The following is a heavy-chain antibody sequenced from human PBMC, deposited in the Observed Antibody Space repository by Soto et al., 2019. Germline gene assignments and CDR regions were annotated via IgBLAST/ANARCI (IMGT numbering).Heavy chain of an antibody. CDR2: MSPDGGEK. D-gene: IGHD6-19*01. Sequence: EIQLVESGGDLVQPGGSLRLSCAASGFTFSSFWMSWLRQAPGRGLEWVANMSPDGGEKYFLDSVRGRFTISRDNAKNSLSLPIDNLRAEDTAVYYCAKDGSGWSVTWGQGTPVIVSS. V-gene: IGHV3-7*04. CDR3: AKDGSGWSVT. CDR1: GFTFSSFW. J-gene: IGHJ5*02.